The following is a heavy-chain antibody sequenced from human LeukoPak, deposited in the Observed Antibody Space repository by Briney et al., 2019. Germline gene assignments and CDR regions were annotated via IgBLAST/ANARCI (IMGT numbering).Heavy chain of an antibody. J-gene: IGHJ5*02. CDR3: ARERSMNRLGPRWFDP. Sequence: GGSLRLSCAASGFTFSSYSMNWVRQAPGKGLEWVSYISSSCSTIYYADSVKGRFTISRDNAKNSLYLQMNSLRDEDTAVYYCARERSMNRLGPRWFDPWGQGTLVTVSS. D-gene: IGHD2-8*01. V-gene: IGHV3-48*02. CDR1: GFTFSSYS. CDR2: ISSSCSTI.